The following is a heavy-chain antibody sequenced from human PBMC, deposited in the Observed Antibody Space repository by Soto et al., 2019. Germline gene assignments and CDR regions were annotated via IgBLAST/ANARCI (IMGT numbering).Heavy chain of an antibody. D-gene: IGHD2-15*01. V-gene: IGHV4-34*01. J-gene: IGHJ6*02. CDR2: INHSGST. CDR3: ARGASRRRYCSGGSCSYGMDV. Sequence: SETLSLTCAVYGGSFSGYYWSWIRQPPGKGLEWIGEINHSGSTNYNPSLKSRVTISVDTSKNQFSLKLSSVTAADTAVYYCARGASRRRYCSGGSCSYGMDVWGQGTTVTVSS. CDR1: GGSFSGYY.